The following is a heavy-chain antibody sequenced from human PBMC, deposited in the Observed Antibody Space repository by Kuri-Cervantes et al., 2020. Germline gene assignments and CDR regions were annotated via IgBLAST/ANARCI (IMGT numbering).Heavy chain of an antibody. V-gene: IGHV4-30-2*01. J-gene: IGHJ6*02. CDR2: IYHSGST. D-gene: IGHD2-2*01. Sequence: SETLSLTCAVSGGSISSGGYSWSWIRQPPGKGLEWIGYIYHSGSTYYNPSLKSRVTISVDRSKNQFSLKLSSVTAADTAVYYCARQWGYAGSYGMDVWGQGTTVTVSS. CDR1: GGSISSGGYS. CDR3: ARQWGYAGSYGMDV.